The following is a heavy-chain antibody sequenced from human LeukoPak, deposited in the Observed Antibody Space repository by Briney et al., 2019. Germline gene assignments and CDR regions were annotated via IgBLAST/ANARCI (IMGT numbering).Heavy chain of an antibody. V-gene: IGHV3-11*01. D-gene: IGHD1-1*01. CDR2: ISSSGSTI. J-gene: IGHJ1*01. Sequence: PWGSLRLSCAASGFIFSDYYMRWIRQAPGKGLEWVSYISSSGSTIYYADSVKGRFTISRDNAKNSLYLQMNSLRAEDTAVYYCARGSYNWNDPDEYFQHWGQGTLVTVSS. CDR1: GFIFSDYY. CDR3: ARGSYNWNDPDEYFQH.